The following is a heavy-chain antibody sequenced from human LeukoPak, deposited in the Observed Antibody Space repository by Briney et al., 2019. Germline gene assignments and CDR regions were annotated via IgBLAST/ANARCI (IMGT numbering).Heavy chain of an antibody. Sequence: PGGSLRLSCAASGFTFSTYAMSWVRQAPGKGLEWVANIKQDGSEKYYVDSVKGRFTISRDNAKNSLYLQMNSLRAEDTAVYYCARGRWKLRLGWDYWGQGTLVTVSS. CDR2: IKQDGSEK. J-gene: IGHJ4*02. CDR3: ARGRWKLRLGWDY. CDR1: GFTFSTYA. D-gene: IGHD5-12*01. V-gene: IGHV3-7*01.